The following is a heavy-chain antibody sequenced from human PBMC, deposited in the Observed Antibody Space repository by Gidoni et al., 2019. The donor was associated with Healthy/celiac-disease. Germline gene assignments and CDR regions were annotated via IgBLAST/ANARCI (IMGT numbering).Heavy chain of an antibody. J-gene: IGHJ4*02. CDR1: GFSFSSYN. D-gene: IGHD4-17*01. CDR3: ARETYGDNRYFDY. CDR2: ISSSSRYI. Sequence: EVQLVESGGGLVKPGGSLSLSCAASGFSFSSYNMNWVRQAPGKGLEWVSSISSSSRYIYYADSLKGRFTISRDNAKNSLYLQMNSLRAEDTAVYYCARETYGDNRYFDYWGQGTLVTVSS. V-gene: IGHV3-21*01.